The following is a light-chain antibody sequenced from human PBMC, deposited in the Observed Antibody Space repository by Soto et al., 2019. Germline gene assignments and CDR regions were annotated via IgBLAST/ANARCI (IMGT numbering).Light chain of an antibody. CDR2: EVS. Sequence: QSALTQPASVSGSPGQSITISCTGTSSDVGDYNYISWYQQHPGKAPKLMIYEVSNRPSGVSNRFSGSKSSNTASLTISGLQADDEADYYCSSYTSSSTLYVFGTGTKLTVL. V-gene: IGLV2-14*01. CDR1: SSDVGDYNY. CDR3: SSYTSSSTLYV. J-gene: IGLJ1*01.